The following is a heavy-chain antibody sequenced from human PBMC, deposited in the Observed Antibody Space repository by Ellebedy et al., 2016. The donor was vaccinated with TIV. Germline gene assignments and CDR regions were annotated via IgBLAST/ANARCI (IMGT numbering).Heavy chain of an antibody. J-gene: IGHJ6*02. V-gene: IGHV1-2*02. D-gene: IGHD5-12*01. CDR1: GYTFTGYY. CDR3: ALIVATQYYYGMDV. CDR2: INPNSGGT. Sequence: AASVKVSCKASGYTFTGYYMHWVRQAPGQGLEWMGWINPNSGGTNYAQKFQGRVTMTRDTSISTAYMELSRLRSDDTAVYYCALIVATQYYYGMDVWGQGTTVTVSS.